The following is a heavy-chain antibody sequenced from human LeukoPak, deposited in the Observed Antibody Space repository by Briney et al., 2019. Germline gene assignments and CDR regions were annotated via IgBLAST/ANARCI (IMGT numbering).Heavy chain of an antibody. D-gene: IGHD2-15*01. V-gene: IGHV3-23*01. J-gene: IGHJ4*02. CDR3: AKVAAPGAGSCWSTSPIDY. Sequence: GGSLRHSCAASGFTFSSYAMSWVRQAPGKGLEWVSAISGSGGSTYYADSVKGRFTISRDNSKNTLYLQMNSLRAEDTAVYYCAKVAAPGAGSCWSTSPIDYWGQGTLVTVSS. CDR2: ISGSGGST. CDR1: GFTFSSYA.